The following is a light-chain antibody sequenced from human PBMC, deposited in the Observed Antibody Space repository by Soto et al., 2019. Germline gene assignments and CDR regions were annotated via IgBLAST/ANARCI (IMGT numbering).Light chain of an antibody. V-gene: IGKV3-20*01. CDR3: QHYGSSPAWT. CDR1: RSVSDRRH. CDR2: GTS. Sequence: EIVLTQSPGTLSLSPGERASLSCRASRSVSDRRHLAWYQQKPGQAPRLLIYGTSSRATGVPDRFSGSGSGTEFTLTISRLEPEDFAVYYCQHYGSSPAWTFGQGTKVEMK. J-gene: IGKJ1*01.